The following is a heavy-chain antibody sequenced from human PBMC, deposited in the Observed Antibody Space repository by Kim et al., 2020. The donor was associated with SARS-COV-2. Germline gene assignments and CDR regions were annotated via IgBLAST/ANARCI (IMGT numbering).Heavy chain of an antibody. CDR3: AKSTSSSSLWHFDY. CDR1: GFTFSNYA. V-gene: IGHV3-23*01. D-gene: IGHD6-6*01. J-gene: IGHJ4*02. CDR2: ISYSDDDT. Sequence: GGSLRLSCAASGFTFSNYAMTWVRQAPGKGLEWVSSISYSDDDTYYADSVKGRFTISRDNSKNTLYLQMSSLRAEDTAVYYCAKSTSSSSLWHFDYWGQG.